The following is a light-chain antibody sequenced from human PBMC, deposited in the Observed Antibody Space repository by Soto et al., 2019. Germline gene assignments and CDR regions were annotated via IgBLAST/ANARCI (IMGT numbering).Light chain of an antibody. CDR2: WAS. Sequence: DIVMTQSPDSLAVSLGERATINCKSSQSVLYTSNNKNYLAWYQQKPGRPPKLLISWASTRESGVPDRFSGSGSGTDFTLTISSLQAEDVAVYYCQQYYSTLLLTLGGGTKVDIK. CDR3: QQYYSTLLLT. V-gene: IGKV4-1*01. CDR1: QSVLYTSNNKNY. J-gene: IGKJ4*01.